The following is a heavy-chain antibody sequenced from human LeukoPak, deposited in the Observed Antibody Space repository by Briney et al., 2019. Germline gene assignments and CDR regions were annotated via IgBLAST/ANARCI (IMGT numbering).Heavy chain of an antibody. V-gene: IGHV3-7*01. D-gene: IGHD3-3*01. CDR3: ARDLGGRITIFGVVFDY. Sequence: GSLRLSCAASGFTLSTYWMSWVRQAPGKGLEWVASIKQDGSEKYSVDSVKGRFTISRDNAKNSLYLQMNSLRAEDTAVYYCARDLGGRITIFGVVFDYWGQGTLVTVSS. CDR1: GFTLSTYW. CDR2: IKQDGSEK. J-gene: IGHJ4*02.